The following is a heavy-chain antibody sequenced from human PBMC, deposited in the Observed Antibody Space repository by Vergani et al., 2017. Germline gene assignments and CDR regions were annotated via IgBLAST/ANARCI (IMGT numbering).Heavy chain of an antibody. V-gene: IGHV3-20*04. CDR1: GFTFDDYG. CDR3: ARAVNDYGDSYYFDY. J-gene: IGHJ4*02. Sequence: EVQLVESGGGVVRPGGSLRLSCAASGFTFDDYGMSWVRHAPGKGLEWVSGINWNGGSTGYADSVKGRFTISRDNAKNSLYLQMNSLSAEDTALYYCARAVNDYGDSYYFDYWGQGTLVTVSS. CDR2: INWNGGST. D-gene: IGHD4-17*01.